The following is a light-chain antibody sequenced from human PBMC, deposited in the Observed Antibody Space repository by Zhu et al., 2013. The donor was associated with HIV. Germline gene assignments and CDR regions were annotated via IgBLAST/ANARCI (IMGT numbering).Light chain of an antibody. Sequence: DIQLTQSPSFLSASVGDRVTITCRASQGISSYLAWYQQKPGKAPKLLIYAASTLQSGVPSRFSGSGSGTEFTLTISSLQPEDFATYYCQQYHRDSTFGQGTRVEV. CDR1: QGISSY. CDR2: AAS. V-gene: IGKV1-9*01. CDR3: QQYHRDST. J-gene: IGKJ1*01.